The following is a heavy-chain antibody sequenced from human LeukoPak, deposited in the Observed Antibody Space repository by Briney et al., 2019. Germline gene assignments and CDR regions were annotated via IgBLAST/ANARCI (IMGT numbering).Heavy chain of an antibody. V-gene: IGHV3-48*03. CDR1: RFIFRSYD. CDR2: ISSSGITM. CDR3: ARDMGSYSGSYHES. D-gene: IGHD1-26*01. Sequence: PGGSLRLSCAASRFIFRSYDMNWVRQAPGKGLEWVSYISSSGITMYYADSVKGRFTISRDNSKNSLYLQMNSLRAEDTAIYYCARDMGSYSGSYHESWGQGTLVTVSS. J-gene: IGHJ4*02.